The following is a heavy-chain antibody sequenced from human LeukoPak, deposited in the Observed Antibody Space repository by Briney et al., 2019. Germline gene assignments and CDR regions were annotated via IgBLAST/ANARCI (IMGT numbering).Heavy chain of an antibody. CDR1: GYTFTSYD. J-gene: IGHJ4*02. CDR3: ARGPAGDY. CDR2: MNPNSGDK. Sequence: ASVKLSCTASGYTFTSYDTGWVPQTTGQGLEWVGWMNPNSGDKGYAQKFQGRVTMTRDTSISKAYMELRSLRSDDAAVYYCARGPAGDYWGQGTLVTVSS. V-gene: IGHV1-8*01.